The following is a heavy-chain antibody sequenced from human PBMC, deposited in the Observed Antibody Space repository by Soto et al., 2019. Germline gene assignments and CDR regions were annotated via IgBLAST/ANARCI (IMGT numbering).Heavy chain of an antibody. CDR2: IKQDGSEK. V-gene: IGHV3-7*03. Sequence: GGSLRLSCAASGFNFNTYWMGWVRQAPGKGLEGVANIKQDGSEKYYGDSVRGRFTISRDNANNSLYLHMNSVRAEDTAVYFCARDRNVVVPAAIPYVDVWGKGTTVTVSS. J-gene: IGHJ6*04. D-gene: IGHD2-15*01. CDR3: ARDRNVVVPAAIPYVDV. CDR1: GFNFNTYW.